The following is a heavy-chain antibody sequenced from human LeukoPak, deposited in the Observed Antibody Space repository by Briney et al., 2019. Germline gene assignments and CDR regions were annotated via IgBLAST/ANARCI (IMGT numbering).Heavy chain of an antibody. CDR1: GGSISSGVYH. CDR3: ARDIPSGYPDH. V-gene: IGHV4-39*07. CDR2: IYYTGAT. Sequence: SETLSLTCTVSGGSISSGVYHWGWIRQSPGDGLEWIASIYYTGATYYNPSLKSRVAISLDTSKNQFSLKMESVPAADTAIYYCARDIPSGYPDHWGQGTLVTVSS. J-gene: IGHJ5*02. D-gene: IGHD3-3*01.